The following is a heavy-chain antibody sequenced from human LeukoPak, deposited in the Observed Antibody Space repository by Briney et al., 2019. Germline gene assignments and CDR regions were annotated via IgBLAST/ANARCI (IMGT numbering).Heavy chain of an antibody. CDR1: GYTLTELS. CDR3: ATDLENRLSGSNFDY. J-gene: IGHJ4*02. V-gene: IGHV1-24*01. CDR2: FDPEDGET. D-gene: IGHD3-10*01. Sequence: ASVKVSCKVSGYTLTELSMHWVRQAPGKGLEWMGGFDPEDGETIYAQKFQGRVTMTEDTSTDTAYMELSSLRSEDTAVYYCATDLENRLSGSNFDYWCQGTLVTVSP.